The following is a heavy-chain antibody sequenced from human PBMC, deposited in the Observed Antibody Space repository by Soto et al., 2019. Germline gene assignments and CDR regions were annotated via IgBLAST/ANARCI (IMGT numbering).Heavy chain of an antibody. CDR1: GDRVSINSAA. CDR2: TYYRSKWYN. V-gene: IGHV6-1*01. CDR3: ARSLLVAATRVYYYYGMDV. Sequence: SQTLSVTCVMSGDRVSINSAAWNWIRQSPSRGLEWLGRTYYRSKWYNDYAVSVKSRITINPDTYKNQFSLKLNSVTHEETAVYYCARSLLVAATRVYYYYGMDV. D-gene: IGHD2-15*01. J-gene: IGHJ6*01.